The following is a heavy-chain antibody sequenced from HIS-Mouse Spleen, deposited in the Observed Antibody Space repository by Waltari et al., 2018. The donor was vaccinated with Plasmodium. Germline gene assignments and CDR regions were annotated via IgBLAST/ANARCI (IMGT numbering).Heavy chain of an antibody. D-gene: IGHD6-6*01. CDR3: ARGMKSSSSAFDI. V-gene: IGHV3-53*01. CDR2: IYGGGST. J-gene: IGHJ3*02. CDR1: GFTVSSNY. Sequence: EVQLVESGGGLIQPGGSLRLSGAASGFTVSSNYMSGVGQAPGTGLEWVSVIYGGGSTYYADSVKGRFTISRDNSKNTLYLQMNSLRAEDTAVYYCARGMKSSSSAFDIWGQGTMVTVSS.